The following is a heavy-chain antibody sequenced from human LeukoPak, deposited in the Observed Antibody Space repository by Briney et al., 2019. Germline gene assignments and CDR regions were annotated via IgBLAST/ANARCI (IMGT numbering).Heavy chain of an antibody. D-gene: IGHD3-10*01. J-gene: IGHJ4*02. Sequence: GGSLRLSCAASGFTFSSYAMHWVRQAPGKGLEWVAVISYDGSNKYYADSVKGRFTISRDNSKNTLYLQMNSLRAEDTAVYYCARGLLWFGEPSYYFDYWGQGTLVTVSS. CDR2: ISYDGSNK. CDR1: GFTFSSYA. CDR3: ARGLLWFGEPSYYFDY. V-gene: IGHV3-30*04.